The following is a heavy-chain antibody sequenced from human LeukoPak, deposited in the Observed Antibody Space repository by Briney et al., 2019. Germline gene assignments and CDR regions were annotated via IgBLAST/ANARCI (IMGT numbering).Heavy chain of an antibody. V-gene: IGHV4-59*01. CDR2: IYYSGST. D-gene: IGHD6-13*01. J-gene: IGHJ2*01. CDR3: ARDLAAAGPSWYFDL. CDR1: GGSISSYY. Sequence: SETLSLTCTVSGGSISSYYWSWIRQPPGKGLEWIGYIYYSGSTNYNPSLKSRVTISVDTSKNQFSLKLSSVTAADTAVYYCARDLAAAGPSWYFDLWGRGTLVTVSS.